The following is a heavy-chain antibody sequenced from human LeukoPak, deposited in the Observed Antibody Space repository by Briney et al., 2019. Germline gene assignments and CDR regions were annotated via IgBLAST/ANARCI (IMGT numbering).Heavy chain of an antibody. V-gene: IGHV3-21*01. CDR3: ARDYIAYDPLDY. CDR1: GFTFSSYD. CDR2: ISSRRTSI. Sequence: GGSLRLSCAASGFTFSSYDMNWVRQAPGKGLEWVSSISSRRTSIYYADSVKGRFTISRDNAKNSLYLQMNSLRAEDTAVYWCARDYIAYDPLDYWGQGTLVTVSS. J-gene: IGHJ4*02. D-gene: IGHD3-3*01.